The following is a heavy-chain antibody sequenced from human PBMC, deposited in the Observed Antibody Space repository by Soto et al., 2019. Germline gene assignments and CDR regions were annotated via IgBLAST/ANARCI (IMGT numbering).Heavy chain of an antibody. D-gene: IGHD3-3*01. CDR1: GGSISGYY. CDR2: IYSSGTT. J-gene: IGHJ5*02. Sequence: PSETLSLTCTVSGGSISGYYWTWIRQPAGKGLEWIGRIYSSGTTKYNPSLKSRVTMSLDTSKNQSSLRLSSVTATDTAVYYCSRGQRFSDWFDPWGPGTVVTVSS. CDR3: SRGQRFSDWFDP. V-gene: IGHV4-4*07.